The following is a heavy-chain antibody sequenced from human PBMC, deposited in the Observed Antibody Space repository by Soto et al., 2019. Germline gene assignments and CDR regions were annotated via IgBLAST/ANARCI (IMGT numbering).Heavy chain of an antibody. Sequence: PGGSLRLSCAASGFTFSSYSMNWVRQAPGKGLEWVSSISSSSSYIYYADSVKGRFTISRDNAKNSLYLQMNSLRAEDTAVYYCARGSGVYSSHHYFDYWGQGTLVTVSS. CDR1: GFTFSSYS. V-gene: IGHV3-21*01. D-gene: IGHD6-19*01. CDR3: ARGSGVYSSHHYFDY. CDR2: ISSSSSYI. J-gene: IGHJ4*02.